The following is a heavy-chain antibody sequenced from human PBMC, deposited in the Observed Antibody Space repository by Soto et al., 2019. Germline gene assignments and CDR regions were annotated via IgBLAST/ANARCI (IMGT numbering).Heavy chain of an antibody. V-gene: IGHV4-31*03. D-gene: IGHD6-13*01. CDR3: ARSLIVLAAAGTIDY. CDR2: IYYSGST. J-gene: IGHJ4*02. Sequence: PSETLSLTCTVSGGSISSGGYYWSWIRQHPGKGLEWIGYIYYSGSTYYNPSLKSRVTISVDTSKNQFSLKLSSVTAADTAVYYCARSLIVLAAAGTIDYWGQGTLVTVSS. CDR1: GGSISSGGYY.